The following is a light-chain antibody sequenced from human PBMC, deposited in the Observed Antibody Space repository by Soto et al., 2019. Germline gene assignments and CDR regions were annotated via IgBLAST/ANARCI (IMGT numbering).Light chain of an antibody. V-gene: IGKV3-20*01. CDR3: HQFGSSPLDT. CDR2: RAS. CDR1: QTISSSF. J-gene: IGKJ3*01. Sequence: EIVLTQSPGTLSLSPGERATLSCRASQTISSSFLAWYQQKPGQAPRLLIYRASRRAPGIPDRFSGSGSWTDFTLTISRLEPEEFPVYYCHQFGSSPLDTFGPGTKVEIK.